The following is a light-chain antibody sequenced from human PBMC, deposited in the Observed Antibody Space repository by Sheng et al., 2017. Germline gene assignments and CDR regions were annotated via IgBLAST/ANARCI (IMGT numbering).Light chain of an antibody. V-gene: IGKV1-17*03. J-gene: IGKJ2*01. CDR1: QDISTY. Sequence: DIQLTQSPSAMSASVGDRVTITCRASQDISTYLAWYQQKPGKVPKCLIYTASNLQSGVPPRFSGSGSRIEFTLTISSLQPEDFATYYCLNHNDYPNTFGQGTRLEI. CDR3: LNHNDYPNT. CDR2: TAS.